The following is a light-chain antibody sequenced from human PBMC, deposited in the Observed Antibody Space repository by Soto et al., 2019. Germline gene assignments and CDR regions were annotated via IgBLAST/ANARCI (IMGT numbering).Light chain of an antibody. Sequence: AIQVTQSPSSLSASVGDRVTITCRVSQGIRNELSWYQQKPGKAPKFLIFAASNLQSGVPSRFSGSGSGTDFTLTISSLQPEDFATYFCLQDDDYPFTFGGGTKVELK. CDR3: LQDDDYPFT. CDR2: AAS. J-gene: IGKJ4*01. CDR1: QGIRNE. V-gene: IGKV1-6*01.